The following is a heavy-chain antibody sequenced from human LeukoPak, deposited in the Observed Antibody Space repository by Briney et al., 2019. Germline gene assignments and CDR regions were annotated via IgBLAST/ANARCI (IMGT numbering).Heavy chain of an antibody. J-gene: IGHJ4*02. Sequence: PGGSLRLSCAASGFTFSNYGINWVRQAPGKGLEWVAVISYDGASKYYADSVKGRFTISRDNSKNTLYLQMNSLRPEDTAVYYCAKGSLDGYSSGWFDYWGQGTLVTVSS. V-gene: IGHV3-30*18. D-gene: IGHD6-19*01. CDR1: GFTFSNYG. CDR3: AKGSLDGYSSGWFDY. CDR2: ISYDGASK.